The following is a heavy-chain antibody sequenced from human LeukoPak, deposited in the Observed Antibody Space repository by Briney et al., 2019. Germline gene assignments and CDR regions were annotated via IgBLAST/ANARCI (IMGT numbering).Heavy chain of an antibody. Sequence: GGSLRLSCAASGFTFSSYAMSWVRQAPGKGLEWVSAISGSGGSTYYADSVKGRFTISRDNSKNTLYLQMNSLRAENTAVYYCAKAEDYYYDSSGYYYGWGQGTLVTVSS. CDR2: ISGSGGST. CDR1: GFTFSSYA. D-gene: IGHD3-22*01. J-gene: IGHJ4*02. V-gene: IGHV3-23*01. CDR3: AKAEDYYYDSSGYYYG.